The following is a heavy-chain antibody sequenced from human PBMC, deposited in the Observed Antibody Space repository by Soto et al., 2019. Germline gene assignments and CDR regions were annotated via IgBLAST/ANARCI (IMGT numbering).Heavy chain of an antibody. J-gene: IGHJ4*02. V-gene: IGHV5-10-1*01. CDR3: TTRGCGGDCRDY. Sequence: GESLKISCKGSGYSFAGYWITWVRQMPGKGLEWMGRIDPSDSQTYYSPSFRGHVTISAAKSITTVFLQWSSLRASDTAVYYCTTRGCGGDCRDYWGQGTLVTVSS. CDR2: IDPSDSQT. CDR1: GYSFAGYW. D-gene: IGHD2-21*02.